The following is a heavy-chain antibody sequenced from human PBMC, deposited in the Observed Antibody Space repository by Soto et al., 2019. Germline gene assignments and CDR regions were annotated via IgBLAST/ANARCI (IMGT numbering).Heavy chain of an antibody. V-gene: IGHV3-23*01. Sequence: GGSLRLSCAASGFTFSSYAMSWVRQAPGKGLEWVSAISGSGGSTYYADSVKGRFTISRDNSKNTLYLQMKSLRAEDTAVYYCAKRGNNCSSTSCHGDYYYYYYMDVWGKGTTVTVSS. CDR1: GFTFSSYA. CDR2: ISGSGGST. D-gene: IGHD2-2*01. J-gene: IGHJ6*03. CDR3: AKRGNNCSSTSCHGDYYYYYYMDV.